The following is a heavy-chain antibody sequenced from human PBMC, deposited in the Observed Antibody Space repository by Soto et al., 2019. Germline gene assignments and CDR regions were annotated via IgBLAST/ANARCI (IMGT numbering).Heavy chain of an antibody. D-gene: IGHD1-26*01. Sequence: QVQLVQSGAEVKKPGSSVKVSCEASGATFSSYPINWCGKAPGQGLEWMGGIIPFFGTSNYAQKFQGRVTITADDSTSTAYMELRSLRSEDTAVYYCARVGHITNYGMAVWGQGTTVTVSS. V-gene: IGHV1-69*01. CDR3: ARVGHITNYGMAV. CDR2: IIPFFGTS. J-gene: IGHJ6*02. CDR1: GATFSSYP.